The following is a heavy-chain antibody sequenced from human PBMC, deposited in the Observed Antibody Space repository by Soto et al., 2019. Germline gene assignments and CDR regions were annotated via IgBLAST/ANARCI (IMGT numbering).Heavy chain of an antibody. CDR3: TKSGGGSVNSGYSGEDYDS. Sequence: PSETLSLTCTVSGGSISSYYWSWIRQPPGKGLEWIGYIYYSGSTNYNPSLKSRVTISVDTSKNQFSLKLTSVTAADTALYYCTKSGGGSVNSGYSGEDYDSWGRGTLVTVYS. J-gene: IGHJ4*02. V-gene: IGHV4-59*01. CDR2: IYYSGST. D-gene: IGHD3-22*01. CDR1: GGSISSYY.